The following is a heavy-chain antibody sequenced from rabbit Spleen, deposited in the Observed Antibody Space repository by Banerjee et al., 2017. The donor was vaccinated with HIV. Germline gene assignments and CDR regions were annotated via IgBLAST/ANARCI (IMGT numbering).Heavy chain of an antibody. CDR2: IAGDSSGFT. V-gene: IGHV1S40*01. D-gene: IGHD8-1*01. J-gene: IGHJ6*01. CDR1: GFSFSSSDY. Sequence: QSLEESGGDLVKPGASLTLTCTASGFSFSSSDYMCWVRQAPGKGLEWISCIAGDSSGFTYFATWAKGRFTISKTSSTTVTLQMTRLTAADTATYFCARDTASSFSSYGMDLWGPGTLVTVS. CDR3: ARDTASSFSSYGMDL.